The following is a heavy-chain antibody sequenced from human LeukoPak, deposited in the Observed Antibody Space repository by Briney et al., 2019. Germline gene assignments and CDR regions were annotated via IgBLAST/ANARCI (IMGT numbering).Heavy chain of an antibody. CDR2: IYYSGST. Sequence: SETLSLTCTVSGDSISSTTYYWGWIRQPPGKGLEWIGTIYYSGSTYYNPSLKSRVTISVDTSKNQFSLKLSSVTAADTAVYYCATGIAVAGDWFDPWGQGTLVTVSS. D-gene: IGHD6-19*01. CDR3: ATGIAVAGDWFDP. CDR1: GDSISSTTYY. V-gene: IGHV4-39*07. J-gene: IGHJ5*02.